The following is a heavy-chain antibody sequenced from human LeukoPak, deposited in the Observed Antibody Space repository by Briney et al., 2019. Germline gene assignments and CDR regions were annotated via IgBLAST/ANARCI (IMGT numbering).Heavy chain of an antibody. CDR2: INIGGTNT. V-gene: IGHV3-11*01. CDR3: ATDGAGFDT. Sequence: GRSLRLSCPASGFTFNDYYMSWIRQAPGKGLEWLSYINIGGTNTHYADSVKGRFTISRDNAKKSLYLEMNNLRAEDTAVYYCATDGAGFDTWGQGVLVTVSS. J-gene: IGHJ5*02. CDR1: GFTFNDYY.